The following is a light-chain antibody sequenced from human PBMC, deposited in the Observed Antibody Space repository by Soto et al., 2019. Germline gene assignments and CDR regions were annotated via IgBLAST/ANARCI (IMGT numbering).Light chain of an antibody. V-gene: IGKV1-33*01. CDR1: QDISNY. J-gene: IGKJ3*01. CDR2: DAS. Sequence: DIQMTQSPSSLSASVGDRVTITCQASQDISNYLNWYQQKPGKAPKLLIYDASNLETGVPSRFSGSGSGTDFTFTISNLQPEDIATYYCQQYDFFGPGTKVDIK. CDR3: QQYDF.